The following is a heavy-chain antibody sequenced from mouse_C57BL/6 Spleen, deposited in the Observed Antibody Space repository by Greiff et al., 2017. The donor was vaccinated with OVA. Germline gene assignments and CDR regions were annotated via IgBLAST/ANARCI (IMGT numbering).Heavy chain of an antibody. CDR1: GYTFTDYY. J-gene: IGHJ4*01. Sequence: QVQLQQSGAELVRPGASVKLSCKASGYTFTDYYINWVKQRPGQGLEWIARIYPGSGNTYYNEKFKGKATLTAEKSSSTAYMQLSSLTSEDSAVYFCARDYGSSSYYYAMDYWGQGTSVTVSS. D-gene: IGHD1-1*01. CDR3: ARDYGSSSYYYAMDY. CDR2: IYPGSGNT. V-gene: IGHV1-76*01.